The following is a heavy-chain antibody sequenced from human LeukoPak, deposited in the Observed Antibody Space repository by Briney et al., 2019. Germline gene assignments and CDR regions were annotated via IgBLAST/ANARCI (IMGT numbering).Heavy chain of an antibody. J-gene: IGHJ6*02. D-gene: IGHD3-22*01. CDR2: ISYDGSNK. CDR3: ARTLVVVMYYGMDV. Sequence: GGSLRLSCAASGFTFSSYAMHWVRQAPGKELEWVAVISYDGSNKYYADSVKGRFTISRDNSMNTLYLQMNSLRAEDTAVYYCARTLVVVMYYGMDVWGQGTTVTVSS. CDR1: GFTFSSYA. V-gene: IGHV3-30-3*01.